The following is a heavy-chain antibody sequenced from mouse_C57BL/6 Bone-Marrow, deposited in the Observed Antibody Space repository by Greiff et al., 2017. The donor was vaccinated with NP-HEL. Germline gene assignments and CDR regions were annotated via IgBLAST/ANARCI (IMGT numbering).Heavy chain of an antibody. D-gene: IGHD1-1*01. J-gene: IGHJ1*03. V-gene: IGHV1-66*01. CDR2: IYPGSGNT. Sequence: VQLQQSGPELVKPGASVKISCKASGYSFTSYYIHWVKQRPGQGLEWIGWIYPGSGNTKYNEKFKGKATLTADTSSSTAYMQLSSLTSEDSAVYYCARALRGYFDVWGTGTTVTVSS. CDR3: ARALRGYFDV. CDR1: GYSFTSYY.